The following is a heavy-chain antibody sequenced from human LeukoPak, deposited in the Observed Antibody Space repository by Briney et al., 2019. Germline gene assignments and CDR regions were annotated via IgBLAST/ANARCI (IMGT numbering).Heavy chain of an antibody. CDR3: ARHSRSYYDFEY. Sequence: SETLSPTCTVSGDSISSYYWSWIRQPPGKGLEWIGYIYYSGSANYNPSLKSRVTISVDTSKNHFSLKLSSVTAADTAVYYCARHSRSYYDFEYWGQGTLVTVSS. CDR2: IYYSGSA. D-gene: IGHD1-26*01. V-gene: IGHV4-59*08. J-gene: IGHJ4*02. CDR1: GDSISSYY.